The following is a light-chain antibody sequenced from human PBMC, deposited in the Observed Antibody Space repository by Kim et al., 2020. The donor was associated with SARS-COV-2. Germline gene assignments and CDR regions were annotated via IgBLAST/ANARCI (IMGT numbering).Light chain of an antibody. J-gene: IGKJ1*01. V-gene: IGKV3D-20*01. Sequence: EIVLTQSPATLSLSPGEGATLSCGASQSVSSSYLAWYQKKPGLAPRLLIYDISNRATGIPDRFSGSGSGTDFTLTISRLEPEDFAVYYCKREVSSPWTSGKGTRVEIK. CDR2: DIS. CDR3: KREVSSPWT. CDR1: QSVSSSY.